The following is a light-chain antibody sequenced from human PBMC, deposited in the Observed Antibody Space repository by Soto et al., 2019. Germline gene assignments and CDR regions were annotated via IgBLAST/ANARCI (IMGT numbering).Light chain of an antibody. Sequence: ITQSPATLSVSPGERATLSCRASQSVSSNLAWYQQKPGQAPRLLIYGASTRATGIPARFSGSGSGTEFTLTISSLQSEDFAVYYCQQYNNWGTFGQGTKVEIK. CDR1: QSVSSN. V-gene: IGKV3-15*01. CDR2: GAS. CDR3: QQYNNWGT. J-gene: IGKJ1*01.